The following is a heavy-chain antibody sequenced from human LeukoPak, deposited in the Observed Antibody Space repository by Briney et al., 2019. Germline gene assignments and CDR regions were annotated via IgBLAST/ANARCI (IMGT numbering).Heavy chain of an antibody. J-gene: IGHJ4*02. Sequence: GESLKISCKVSGHSFSTYWIGWVRQMSGKGLEWMGIIYPGDSDSRYSPSFQGQITISADKSISTAYLQWSSLKASDTAMYYCARSSGSGWSFFDYWGQGTLVTVSS. CDR3: ARSSGSGWSFFDY. CDR2: IYPGDSDS. CDR1: GHSFSTYW. V-gene: IGHV5-51*01. D-gene: IGHD6-19*01.